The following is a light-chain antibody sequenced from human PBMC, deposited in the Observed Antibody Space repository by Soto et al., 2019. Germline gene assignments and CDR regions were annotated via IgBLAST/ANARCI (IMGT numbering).Light chain of an antibody. J-gene: IGKJ1*01. CDR3: QQYGSPRT. CDR1: QGVSSGS. CDR2: GAS. V-gene: IGKV3-20*01. Sequence: EIVLTQSPGTLSLSPGERATLSCRASQGVSSGSLAWYQHKAGQAPSLLIYGASNRATGIPDRFSGSGSGTDFTLTISRLEPGDFAVYYCQQYGSPRTFGQGTKVEIK.